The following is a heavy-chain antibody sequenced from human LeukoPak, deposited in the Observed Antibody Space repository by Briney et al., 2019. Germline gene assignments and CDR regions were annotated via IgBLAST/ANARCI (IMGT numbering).Heavy chain of an antibody. J-gene: IGHJ4*02. CDR3: ARVRGGWFPLDY. Sequence: ASVKVSCKASGYTFTSYAMHWGRQAPGQRLEWMGWINAGNGNTKYSQKFQGRVTITRDTSASTAYMELSSLRSEDTAVYYCARVRGGWFPLDYWGQGTLVTVSS. D-gene: IGHD6-19*01. CDR1: GYTFTSYA. CDR2: INAGNGNT. V-gene: IGHV1-3*01.